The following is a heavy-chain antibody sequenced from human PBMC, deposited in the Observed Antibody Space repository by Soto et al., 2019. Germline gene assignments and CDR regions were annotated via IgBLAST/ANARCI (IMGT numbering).Heavy chain of an antibody. Sequence: EVQLLESGGDLVQPGGSLRLSCAASGFTFSNYAMNWVRQAPGKGLEWVSAISGNGDSTYYADSVKGQFTISRDNSKNTLYLQMNSLRAEHTAVYYCAKDRYGDYSFDYWGQGTLVTVSS. CDR2: ISGNGDST. CDR3: AKDRYGDYSFDY. V-gene: IGHV3-23*01. D-gene: IGHD4-17*01. CDR1: GFTFSNYA. J-gene: IGHJ4*02.